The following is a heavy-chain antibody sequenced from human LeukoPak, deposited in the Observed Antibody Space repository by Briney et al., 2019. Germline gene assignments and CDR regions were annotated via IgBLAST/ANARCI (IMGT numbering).Heavy chain of an antibody. D-gene: IGHD3-10*01. J-gene: IGHJ4*02. CDR2: MNPNSGNT. V-gene: IGHV1-8*01. CDR3: ARWDMVRGVINDY. CDR1: GYTFTSYD. Sequence: ASVKVSCKASGYTFTSYDINWVRQATGQGLEWMGWMNPNSGNTGYAQKFQGRVTMTRNISISTAYMELSSLRSEDTAVYYCARWDMVRGVINDYWGQGTLVTVSS.